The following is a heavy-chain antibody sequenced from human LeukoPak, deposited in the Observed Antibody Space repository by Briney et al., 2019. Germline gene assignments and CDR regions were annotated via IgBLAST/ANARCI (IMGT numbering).Heavy chain of an antibody. CDR3: ASRKLGNDY. CDR2: IYYTGSS. Sequence: SETLSLTCTVSGGSFSGYYWSWIRQSPGKGLEWIGYIYYTGSSSYNPSLRSRVTISADTSKNQFSLKLSSVTAADTAVYYCASRKLGNDYWGQGTLVTVSS. J-gene: IGHJ4*01. D-gene: IGHD7-27*01. V-gene: IGHV4-59*01. CDR1: GGSFSGYY.